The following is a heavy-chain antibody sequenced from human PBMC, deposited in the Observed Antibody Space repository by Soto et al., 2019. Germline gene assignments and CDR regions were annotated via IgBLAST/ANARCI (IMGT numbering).Heavy chain of an antibody. J-gene: IGHJ4*02. V-gene: IGHV3-30-3*01. CDR1: GFTFSSYA. CDR2: ISYDGSNK. D-gene: IGHD6-13*01. Sequence: XGSLRVTSPASGFTFSSYAMHWVRQAPGKGLEWVASISYDGSNKYYADSVKGRFTISRDNPKNTLYLQMNSLRAEDTAVYSCEREGYSSSWTFDYWGQGTLVTV. CDR3: EREGYSSSWTFDY.